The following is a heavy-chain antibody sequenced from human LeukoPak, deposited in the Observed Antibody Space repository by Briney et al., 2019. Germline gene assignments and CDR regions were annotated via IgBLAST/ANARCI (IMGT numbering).Heavy chain of an antibody. CDR3: ASSSSGSPSYVDY. CDR2: INSDGSST. Sequence: AGGSLRLSCAASGFTFSSYWMHWVRQAPGKGLVWVSRINSDGSSTSYADSVKGRFTISRDNSKNTLYLQMNSLRAEDTAVYYCASSSSGSPSYVDYWGQGTLVTVSS. CDR1: GFTFSSYW. D-gene: IGHD1-26*01. J-gene: IGHJ4*02. V-gene: IGHV3-74*01.